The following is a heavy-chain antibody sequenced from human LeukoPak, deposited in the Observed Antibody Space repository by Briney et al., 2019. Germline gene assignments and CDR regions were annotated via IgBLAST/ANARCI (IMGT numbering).Heavy chain of an antibody. Sequence: GGSLRLSCAASGFTFSSYSMTWVRQAPGEGLEWVSYISSDSATTYYADSVKGRFIISRDNAKNSLFLQINSLRAEDTAVYYCAGSTLWSGIFQCWGQGTLVTVSS. J-gene: IGHJ1*01. V-gene: IGHV3-48*01. D-gene: IGHD3-3*01. CDR3: AGSTLWSGIFQC. CDR1: GFTFSSYS. CDR2: ISSDSATT.